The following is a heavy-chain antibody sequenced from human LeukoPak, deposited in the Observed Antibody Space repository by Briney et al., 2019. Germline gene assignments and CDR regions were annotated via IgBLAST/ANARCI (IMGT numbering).Heavy chain of an antibody. CDR3: ARDRVVRGVIMLHYYYGMDV. D-gene: IGHD3-10*01. J-gene: IGHJ6*02. Sequence: GRSLRLSCAASGFTFSSYAMHWVRQAPGKGLEWVAVISYDGSNKYYADSVKGRFTISRDNSKNTLYLQMNSLRAEDTAVYYCARDRVVRGVIMLHYYYGMDVWGQGTTVTVSS. V-gene: IGHV3-30*04. CDR1: GFTFSSYA. CDR2: ISYDGSNK.